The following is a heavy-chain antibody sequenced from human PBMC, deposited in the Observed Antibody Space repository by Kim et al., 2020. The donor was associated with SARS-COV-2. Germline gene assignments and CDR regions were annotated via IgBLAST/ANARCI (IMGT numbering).Heavy chain of an antibody. Sequence: ASVKVSCKASGYTFINYPINWVRQAPGQGLEWMGWLNTNTGNPTYAQGFTGRFVFSLDTSVSTAYLQISRLKAEDTAVYYCATSYDFSNYRAFDIWGQGTMVTVSS. J-gene: IGHJ3*02. CDR1: GYTFINYP. V-gene: IGHV7-4-1*02. CDR2: LNTNTGNP. CDR3: ATSYDFSNYRAFDI. D-gene: IGHD4-4*01.